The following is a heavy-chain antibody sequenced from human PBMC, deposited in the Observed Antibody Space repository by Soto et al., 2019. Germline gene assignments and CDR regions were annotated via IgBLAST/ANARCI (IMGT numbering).Heavy chain of an antibody. V-gene: IGHV4-34*02. CDR2: ISQRGRT. CDR1: GGSLSPYY. CDR3: ARNFDRVPLRAFDV. Sequence: QVQLQQWGAGLLKPSGTLSRTCAVYGGSLSPYYWSWIRQSPEMGLEWIGEISQRGRTNYNPSLRSRVTISVDKSKNQFSLELTSVTAADTALYYCARNFDRVPLRAFDVWGQGAMVIVSS. D-gene: IGHD3-9*01. J-gene: IGHJ3*01.